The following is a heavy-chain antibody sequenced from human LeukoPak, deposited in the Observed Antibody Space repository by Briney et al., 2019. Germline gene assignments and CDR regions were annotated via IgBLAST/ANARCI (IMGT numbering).Heavy chain of an antibody. CDR3: ARASSSGDFWSGYWFVRGYFDY. Sequence: GGSLRLSCAASGFTFSSYSMNWVRQAPGKGLEWVSSISSSSSYIYYADSVKGRFTISRDNAKNSLYLQMNSLRAEDTAVYYCARASSSGDFWSGYWFVRGYFDYWGQGTLVTVSS. CDR1: GFTFSSYS. CDR2: ISSSSSYI. D-gene: IGHD3-3*01. J-gene: IGHJ4*02. V-gene: IGHV3-21*01.